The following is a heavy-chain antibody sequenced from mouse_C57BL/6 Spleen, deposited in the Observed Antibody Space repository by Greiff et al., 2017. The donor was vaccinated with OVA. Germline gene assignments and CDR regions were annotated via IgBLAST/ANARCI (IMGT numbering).Heavy chain of an antibody. Sequence: EVQGVESGEGLVKPGGSLKLSCAASGFTFSSYAMSWVRQTPEKRLEWVAYISSGGDYIYYADTVKGRFTISRDNARNTLYLQMSSLKSEDTDMYYCTREATGYAMDYWGQGTSVTVSS. CDR3: TREATGYAMDY. CDR2: ISSGGDYI. CDR1: GFTFSSYA. J-gene: IGHJ4*01. V-gene: IGHV5-9-1*02.